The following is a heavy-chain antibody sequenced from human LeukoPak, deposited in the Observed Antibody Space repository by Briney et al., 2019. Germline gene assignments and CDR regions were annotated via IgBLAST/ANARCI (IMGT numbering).Heavy chain of an antibody. D-gene: IGHD3-10*01. CDR3: ARTRSPIADYYGSGKNDY. V-gene: IGHV1-18*01. Sequence: GASVKVSCKASGYTFTSYGISWVRQAPGQGLEWMGWISAYNGNTNYAQKLQGRVTMSTDTSTSTAYMELRSLRSDDTAVYYCARTRSPIADYYGSGKNDYWGQGTLVTVSS. CDR2: ISAYNGNT. CDR1: GYTFTSYG. J-gene: IGHJ4*02.